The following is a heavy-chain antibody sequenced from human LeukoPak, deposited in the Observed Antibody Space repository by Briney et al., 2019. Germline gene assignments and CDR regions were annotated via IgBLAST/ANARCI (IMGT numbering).Heavy chain of an antibody. D-gene: IGHD3-10*01. CDR1: GFTFSSYA. V-gene: IGHV3-23*01. CDR3: AKDLLSFTMVRGVISYFDY. CDR2: ISGSGGST. Sequence: GGSLRLSCAASGFTFSSYAMSWVRQAPGKGLEWVSAISGSGGSTYYADSVKGRFTISRDNSKNTLYLQMNSLRAEDTAVYYCAKDLLSFTMVRGVISYFDYWGQGTLVTVSS. J-gene: IGHJ4*02.